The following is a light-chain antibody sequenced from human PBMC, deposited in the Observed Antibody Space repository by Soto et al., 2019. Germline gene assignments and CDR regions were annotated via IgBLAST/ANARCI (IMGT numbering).Light chain of an antibody. V-gene: IGLV1-44*01. J-gene: IGLJ2*01. CDR1: TSNIGRYG. Sequence: QSVLTQAPSASGIPGQRVTISCSGSTSNIGRYGVDWYQHLPGTAPHLLISSDNERPSGVPDRCSGSQSGTTASLAISWRQSEEEADYYCGAWDDGLIGPVFGTGTKLTVL. CDR2: SDN. CDR3: GAWDDGLIGPV.